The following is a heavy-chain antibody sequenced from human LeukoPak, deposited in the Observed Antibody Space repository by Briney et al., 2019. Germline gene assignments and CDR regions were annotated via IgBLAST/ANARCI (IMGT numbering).Heavy chain of an antibody. CDR1: GYSISSSSYY. D-gene: IGHD3-22*01. J-gene: IGHJ3*02. CDR3: ARVLKPTYYYDSRHDAFDI. CDR2: IYYSGST. V-gene: IGHV4-39*07. Sequence: TASETLSLTCTVSGYSISSSSYYWGWIRQPPGKGLEWIGSIYYSGSTYYNPSLKSRVTISVDTSKNQFSLKLSSVTAADTAVYYCARVLKPTYYYDSRHDAFDIWGQGTMVTVSS.